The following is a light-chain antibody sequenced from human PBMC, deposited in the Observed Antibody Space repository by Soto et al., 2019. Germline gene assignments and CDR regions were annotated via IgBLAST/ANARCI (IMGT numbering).Light chain of an antibody. CDR1: QSISSW. CDR2: DAS. CDR3: KQYHSYWK. Sequence: DIQMTQSPSTLSASVVDRVTITCRASQSISSWLAWYQQKPGKAPKLLIYDASSLESGVPSRFSGSGSGKDFTLTISSLQTDDFSTYYCKQYHSYWKFGQGTKVDIK. J-gene: IGKJ1*01. V-gene: IGKV1-5*01.